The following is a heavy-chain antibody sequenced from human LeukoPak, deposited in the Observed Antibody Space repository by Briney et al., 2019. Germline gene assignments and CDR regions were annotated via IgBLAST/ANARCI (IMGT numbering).Heavy chain of an antibody. CDR1: GGSISGTDLY. CDR3: EKDSHLDV. J-gene: IGHJ6*02. V-gene: IGHV4-39*01. D-gene: IGHD2-15*01. Sequence: SETLSLTCTVSGGSISGTDLYWGWIRQLPGKGLEWIGNIHSTGNSFCNPSLKSRVTISINTSKNQFSLKLSSVTAADTAVYYCEKDSHLDVWGHGTTVTVSS. CDR2: IHSTGNS.